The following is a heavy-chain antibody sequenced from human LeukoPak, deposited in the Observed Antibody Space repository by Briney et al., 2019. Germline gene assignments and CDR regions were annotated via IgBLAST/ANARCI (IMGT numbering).Heavy chain of an antibody. CDR3: AKDFRYSGSYSAYDAFDI. D-gene: IGHD1-26*01. V-gene: IGHV3-23*01. CDR2: TSGSGGST. J-gene: IGHJ3*02. Sequence: GGSLRLSCTASGFTFSSHAMSWVRQAPGEGLGWVSGTSGSGGSTYYADSVKGRFTISRDNSKNTLYLQMTSLRAEDTAIYYCAKDFRYSGSYSAYDAFDIWGQGTMVTVSS. CDR1: GFTFSSHA.